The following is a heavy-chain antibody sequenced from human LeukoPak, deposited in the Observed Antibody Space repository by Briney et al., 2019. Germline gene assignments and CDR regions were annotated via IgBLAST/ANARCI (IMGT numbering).Heavy chain of an antibody. V-gene: IGHV3-48*04. D-gene: IGHD6-13*01. CDR2: ISSSGSTI. CDR3: ARDKIAAAAHDY. CDR1: GFTFSSYW. J-gene: IGHJ4*02. Sequence: GGSLRLSCAASGFTFSSYWMHWVRQAPGKGLEWVSYISSSGSTIYYADSVKGRFTISRDNAKNSLYLQMNSLRAEDTAVYYCARDKIAAAAHDYWGQGTLVTVSS.